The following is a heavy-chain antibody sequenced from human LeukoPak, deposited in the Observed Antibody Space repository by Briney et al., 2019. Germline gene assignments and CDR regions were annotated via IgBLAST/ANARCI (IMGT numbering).Heavy chain of an antibody. D-gene: IGHD7-27*01. Sequence: GGCLRLSCAASGFTFSDYYMSWIRQAPGKGLEWVSYISSSGSTIYYADSVKGRFTISRDNAKNSLYLQMNSLRAEDTAVYYCARDPELGNSLVDYWGQGTLVTVSS. V-gene: IGHV3-11*01. J-gene: IGHJ4*02. CDR2: ISSSGSTI. CDR3: ARDPELGNSLVDY. CDR1: GFTFSDYY.